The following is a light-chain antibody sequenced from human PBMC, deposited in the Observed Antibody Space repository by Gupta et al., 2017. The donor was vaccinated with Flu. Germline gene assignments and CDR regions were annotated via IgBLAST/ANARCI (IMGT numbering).Light chain of an antibody. J-gene: IGLJ3*02. CDR2: EVR. CDR1: SSDVGGYNL. Sequence: QSALTQPAAVPGSPGQSITISCSGSSSDVGGYNLVSWYQHHPARAPKLMIYEVRKRPSGVSSRFSGSKSGNTASLTISGLQAEDEADYYCCSYIGGSSWVFGGGTKLTVL. V-gene: IGLV2-23*02. CDR3: CSYIGGSSWV.